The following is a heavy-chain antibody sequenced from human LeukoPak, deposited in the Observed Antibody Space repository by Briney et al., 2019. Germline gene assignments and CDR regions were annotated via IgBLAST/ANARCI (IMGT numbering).Heavy chain of an antibody. CDR1: EFSFGSNY. Sequence: GGSLRLSCAASEFSFGSNYMTWVRQAPGKGLEWVSLIYSGGSTYYSDSVKGRFTIFCDNSKNTPFFLMNSLIAEDTAAYYYAGEEFCSGGSCYSGNGFEIKGQGTMVTASS. V-gene: IGHV3-66*01. CDR3: AGEEFCSGGSCYSGNGFEI. D-gene: IGHD2-15*01. J-gene: IGHJ3*02. CDR2: IYSGGST.